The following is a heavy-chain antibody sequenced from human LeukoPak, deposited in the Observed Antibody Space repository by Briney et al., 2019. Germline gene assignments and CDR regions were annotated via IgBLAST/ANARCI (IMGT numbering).Heavy chain of an antibody. V-gene: IGHV1-2*02. J-gene: IGHJ5*02. CDR3: ARGSGWLRLAGNWFDP. D-gene: IGHD3-16*01. Sequence: GASVKVSCKASGYTFTGYYMHWVRQAPGQGLEWMGWINPNSGGTNYAQKFQGRVTMTRDTSISTAYMELSRLRSDDTAVYYCARGSGWLRLAGNWFDPWGQGTLVTVSS. CDR2: INPNSGGT. CDR1: GYTFTGYY.